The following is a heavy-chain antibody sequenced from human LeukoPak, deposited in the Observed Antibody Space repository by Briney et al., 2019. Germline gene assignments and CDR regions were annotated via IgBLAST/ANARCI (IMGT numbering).Heavy chain of an antibody. CDR2: IIGSGGST. V-gene: IGHV3-23*01. CDR1: GFTFSSYG. J-gene: IGHJ4*02. Sequence: PGGSLRLSCAASGFTFSSYGMSWVRQAPGKGLEWVSSIIGSGGSTYYADSVQGRFTISRDNSKNTLYLQMNSLRAEDTAVYYCAKDFVGRAPAIYWGQGTLVTV. D-gene: IGHD3-10*01. CDR3: AKDFVGRAPAIY.